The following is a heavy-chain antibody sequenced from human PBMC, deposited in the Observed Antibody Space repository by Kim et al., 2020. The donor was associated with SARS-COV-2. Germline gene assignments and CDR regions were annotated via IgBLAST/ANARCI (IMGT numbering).Heavy chain of an antibody. CDR2: IYYSGST. J-gene: IGHJ5*02. CDR3: ARRQYQLLLGANWFDP. Sequence: SETLSLTCTVSGGSISSSSYYWGWIRQPPGKGLEWIGSIYYSGSTYYNPSLKSRVTISVDTSKNQFSLKLSSVTAADTAVYYCARRQYQLLLGANWFDPWGQGTLVTVSS. CDR1: GGSISSSSYY. D-gene: IGHD2-2*01. V-gene: IGHV4-39*01.